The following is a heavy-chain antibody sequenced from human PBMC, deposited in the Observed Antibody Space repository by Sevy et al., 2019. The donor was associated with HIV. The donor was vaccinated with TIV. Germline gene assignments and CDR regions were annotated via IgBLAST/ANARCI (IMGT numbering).Heavy chain of an antibody. CDR1: GFTFSDYY. V-gene: IGHV3-11*01. J-gene: IGHJ4*02. CDR2: ISSSGSTI. CDR3: ARDSSYCGGDCYFDY. Sequence: GGSLRLSCAASGFTFSDYYMSWIRQAPGKGLEWVSYISSSGSTIYYADSGKGRFTISRDNAKKSLYLQMNSLRAEDTAVYYCARDSSYCGGDCYFDYWGQGTLVTVSS. D-gene: IGHD2-21*02.